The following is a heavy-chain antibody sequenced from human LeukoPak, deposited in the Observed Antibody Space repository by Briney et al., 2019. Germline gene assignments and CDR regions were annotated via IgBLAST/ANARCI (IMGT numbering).Heavy chain of an antibody. J-gene: IGHJ4*02. CDR1: GYTFTSYY. V-gene: IGHV1-46*01. Sequence: ASVKVSCKASGYTFTSYYMHWVRQAPGQGLEWMGIINPSGGSTSYAQKFQGRVTMTRDMSTSTVYMELSSLRAEDTAVYYCAKAIVVVTAPGYWGQGTLVTVSS. CDR3: AKAIVVVTAPGY. CDR2: INPSGGST. D-gene: IGHD2-21*02.